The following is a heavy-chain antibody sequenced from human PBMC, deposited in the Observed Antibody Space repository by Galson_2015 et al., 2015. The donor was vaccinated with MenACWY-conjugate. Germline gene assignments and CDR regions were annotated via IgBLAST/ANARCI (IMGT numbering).Heavy chain of an antibody. D-gene: IGHD3-10*01. CDR2: IDPINSNT. V-gene: IGHV5-51*01. Sequence: QSGAEVKKPGESLKLSCKASGYSFTTYWIAWVRQMPGKGLEWVALIDPINSNTRYSPSLQGQVTISADESISTAYLQWNSLKASDTATYYCARHPPGGRGMDVWGRGTTVTVSS. CDR1: GYSFTTYW. J-gene: IGHJ6*02. CDR3: ARHPPGGRGMDV.